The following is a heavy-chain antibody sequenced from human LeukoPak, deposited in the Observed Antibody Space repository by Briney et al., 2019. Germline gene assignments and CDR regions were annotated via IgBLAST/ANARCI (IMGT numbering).Heavy chain of an antibody. CDR3: ANDHRWEHWTEFDY. CDR1: GFTFSSYA. D-gene: IGHD1-26*01. Sequence: GGSLRLSCAASGFTFSSYAMSWVRQAPGKGLEWVSAISGSGGSTYYADSVKGRFTISRDNSKNTLYLQMNSLRAEDTAVYYCANDHRWEHWTEFDYWGQGTLVTVSS. J-gene: IGHJ4*02. V-gene: IGHV3-23*01. CDR2: ISGSGGST.